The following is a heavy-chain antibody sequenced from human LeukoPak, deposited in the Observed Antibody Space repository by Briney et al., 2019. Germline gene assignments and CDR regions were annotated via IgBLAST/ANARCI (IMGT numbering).Heavy chain of an antibody. Sequence: GGSLRLSCAASGFTFSDYYMSWIRQAPGKGLEWVSYISSSSTYTNYADSVKGRFTISRDNAKNSLYLQMNSLRAEDTAVYYCAKVVGTSGWYFDYWGQGTLVTVSS. CDR1: GFTFSDYY. J-gene: IGHJ4*02. D-gene: IGHD1-1*01. CDR2: ISSSSTYT. V-gene: IGHV3-11*05. CDR3: AKVVGTSGWYFDY.